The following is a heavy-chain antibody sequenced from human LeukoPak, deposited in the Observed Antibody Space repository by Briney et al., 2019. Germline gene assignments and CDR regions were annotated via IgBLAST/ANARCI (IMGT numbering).Heavy chain of an antibody. J-gene: IGHJ4*02. CDR3: ARSIPYGTTWYGRSDY. CDR1: GFIFNSYW. V-gene: IGHV3-7*03. D-gene: IGHD6-13*01. CDR2: IKPDGTTK. Sequence: GGSLRLSCAASGFIFNSYWMNWLRQAPGKGLEWVANIKPDGTTKFYVDSVKGRFTISRDNALNSLYLQMNSLRAEDTAIYYCARSIPYGTTWYGRSDYWGQGTLVTVSS.